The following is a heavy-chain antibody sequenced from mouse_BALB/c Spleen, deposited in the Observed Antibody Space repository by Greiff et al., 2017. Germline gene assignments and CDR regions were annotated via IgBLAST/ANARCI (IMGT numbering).Heavy chain of an antibody. CDR3: ARQGTGYWYFDV. CDR2: ISSGGGST. D-gene: IGHD4-1*01. CDR1: GFAFSSYD. Sequence: EVQGVESGGGLVKPGGSLKLSCAASGFAFSSYDMSWVRQTPEKRLEWVAYISSGGGSTYYPDTVKGRFTISRDNAKNTLYLQMSSLKSEDTAMYYCARQGTGYWYFDVWGAGTTVTVSS. V-gene: IGHV5-12-1*01. J-gene: IGHJ1*01.